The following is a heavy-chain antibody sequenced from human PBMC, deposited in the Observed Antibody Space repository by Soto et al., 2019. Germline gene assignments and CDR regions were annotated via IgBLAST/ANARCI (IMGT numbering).Heavy chain of an antibody. Sequence: GGSLRLSCAASGFTFSSYSMNWVRQAPGKGLEWVSYISSSSTIYYADSVKGRFTISRDNAKNSLYLQMNSLRAEDTAVYYCARDPDIVVVPAAIKDNWFDPWGQGTLVTVSS. J-gene: IGHJ5*02. D-gene: IGHD2-2*01. CDR2: ISSSSTI. V-gene: IGHV3-48*01. CDR3: ARDPDIVVVPAAIKDNWFDP. CDR1: GFTFSSYS.